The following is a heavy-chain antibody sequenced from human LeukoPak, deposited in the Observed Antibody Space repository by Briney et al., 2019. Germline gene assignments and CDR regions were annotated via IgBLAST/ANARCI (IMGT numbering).Heavy chain of an antibody. Sequence: GESLKISCKGSGYSFTSYWIGWVRQMPGKGLEWMGIIYPGDSDTRYSPSFQGQVTISADKSISTAYLQWSSLKASDTAMYYSARHNLGYCSGGSCYSPWFDPWGQGTLVTVSS. CDR1: GYSFTSYW. V-gene: IGHV5-51*01. D-gene: IGHD2-15*01. CDR3: ARHNLGYCSGGSCYSPWFDP. CDR2: IYPGDSDT. J-gene: IGHJ5*02.